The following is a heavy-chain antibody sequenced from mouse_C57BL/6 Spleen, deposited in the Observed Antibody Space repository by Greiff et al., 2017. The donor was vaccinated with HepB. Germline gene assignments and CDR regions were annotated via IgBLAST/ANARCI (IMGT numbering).Heavy chain of an antibody. J-gene: IGHJ3*01. CDR1: GYSFTSYY. CDR2: IYPGSGNT. CDR3: ASYGNYAWFAY. Sequence: QVQLQQSGPELVKPGASVKISCKASGYSFTSYYIHWVKQRPGQGLEWIGWIYPGSGNTKYNEKFKGKATLTADTSASTAYMQLSSLTPEDSAVYYCASYGNYAWFAYWGQGTLVTVSA. D-gene: IGHD2-1*01. V-gene: IGHV1-66*01.